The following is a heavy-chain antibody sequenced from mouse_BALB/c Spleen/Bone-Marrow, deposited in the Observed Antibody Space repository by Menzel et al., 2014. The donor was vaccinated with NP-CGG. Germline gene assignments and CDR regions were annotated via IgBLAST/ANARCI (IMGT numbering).Heavy chain of an antibody. CDR2: ITKGGGST. CDR1: GFTFSDYY. J-gene: IGHJ4*01. Sequence: DVMLVESGGGLVQPGGSLKLSCATSGFTFSDYYMYWVRQTPEKRLEWVAYITKGGGSTYYPDIAKGRFTISRDNAKNTLYLQMSRLKSEDTAMYYCARQLAYAMDYWGQGTSVTVSS. D-gene: IGHD4-1*01. CDR3: ARQLAYAMDY. V-gene: IGHV5-12*02.